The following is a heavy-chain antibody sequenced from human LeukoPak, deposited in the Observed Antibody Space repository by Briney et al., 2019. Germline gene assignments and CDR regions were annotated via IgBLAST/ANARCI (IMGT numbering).Heavy chain of an antibody. J-gene: IGHJ4*02. CDR3: AREVAVGIGAYNY. CDR1: GFTFTSSY. D-gene: IGHD6-13*01. V-gene: IGHV3-7*01. Sequence: PGGSLRLSRVAPGFTFTSSYTSWVRPAPGKGLEWVDKIDPDENDKYYVDSVKARFNISRDNAKNSIYLQVDSLRAEDTAVYYCAREVAVGIGAYNYWGQGTLVTVSS. CDR2: IDPDENDK.